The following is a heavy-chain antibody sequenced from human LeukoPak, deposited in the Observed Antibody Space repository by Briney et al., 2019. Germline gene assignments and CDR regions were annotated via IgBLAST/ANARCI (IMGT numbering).Heavy chain of an antibody. V-gene: IGHV3-74*01. CDR2: IKTDGSEA. Sequence: GGSLRLSCEPSGLIFSDYWMHWVRQGPGKGLEWVSRIKTDGSEASYGDSVKDRFVISRDNSKSMLFLQMNNLRADDTATYFCVRDVGPYGGSPAADWGQGALVIVSS. J-gene: IGHJ4*02. CDR1: GLIFSDYW. D-gene: IGHD1-26*01. CDR3: VRDVGPYGGSPAAD.